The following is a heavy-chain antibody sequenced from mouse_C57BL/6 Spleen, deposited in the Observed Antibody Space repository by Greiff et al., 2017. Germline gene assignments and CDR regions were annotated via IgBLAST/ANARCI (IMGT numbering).Heavy chain of an antibody. J-gene: IGHJ4*01. CDR1: GFSLTSYG. V-gene: IGHV2-5*01. CDR2: IWRGGST. CDR3: TKNALYAMDY. Sequence: VQLVESGPGLVQPSQSLSITCTVSGFSLTSYGVHWVRQSPGKGLEWLGVIWRGGSTDYNAAFMSRLSITKDNSKSQVFFKMSSLQADDTAIYYCTKNALYAMDYWGQGTSVTVSS.